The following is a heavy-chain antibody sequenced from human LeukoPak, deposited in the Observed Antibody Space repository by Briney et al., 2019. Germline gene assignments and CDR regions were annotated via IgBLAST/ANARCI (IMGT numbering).Heavy chain of an antibody. CDR3: ASGYSTSWYVF. D-gene: IGHD6-13*01. Sequence: GESLQISCQGAGYRLTSYWIGWVRQMPGKGLEWMGIIYPAYSDTRYSPSFQGRVIISADKSINTAYLQWSSLKASDTAVYYCASGYSTSWYVFWGQGTLVTVSP. CDR2: IYPAYSDT. CDR1: GYRLTSYW. V-gene: IGHV5-51*01. J-gene: IGHJ4*02.